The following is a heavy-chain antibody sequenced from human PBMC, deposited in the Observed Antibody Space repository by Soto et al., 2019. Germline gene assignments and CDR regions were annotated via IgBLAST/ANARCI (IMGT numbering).Heavy chain of an antibody. V-gene: IGHV5-10-1*01. CDR3: ARQIYDSDSGPNFQYYFDS. D-gene: IGHD3-22*01. CDR2: IDPSDSQT. J-gene: IGHJ4*02. Sequence: PGESLKISCKGSGYSFAGYWITWVRQVPGKGLEWMGRIDPSDSQTYYSPSFRGHVTISAAKSITTVFLQWSNLRASDTAMYYCARQIYDSDSGPNFQYYFDSWGQGTLVTVSS. CDR1: GYSFAGYW.